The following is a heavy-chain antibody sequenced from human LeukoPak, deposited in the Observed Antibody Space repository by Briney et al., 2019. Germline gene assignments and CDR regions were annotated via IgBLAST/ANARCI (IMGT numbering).Heavy chain of an antibody. V-gene: IGHV3-30-3*01. J-gene: IGHJ4*02. Sequence: GGSLRLSCAASGFTFSNYAMHWARQAPGKGLEWVAFISHDRSNNCHADSVKGRFTISRDNSKSTLYLQMNSLTDEDTAVYYCVRGPRFSFGSAFDYWGQGTLVTVSS. CDR1: GFTFSNYA. D-gene: IGHD5-18*01. CDR2: ISHDRSNN. CDR3: VRGPRFSFGSAFDY.